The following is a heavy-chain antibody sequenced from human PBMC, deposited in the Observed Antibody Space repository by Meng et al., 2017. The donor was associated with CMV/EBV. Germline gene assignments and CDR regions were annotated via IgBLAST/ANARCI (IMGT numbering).Heavy chain of an antibody. D-gene: IGHD3-3*01. J-gene: IGHJ4*02. CDR3: ARGGVYYDFWSGYYYYFDY. V-gene: IGHV3-66*02. CDR1: GFTVSSNY. Sequence: GESLKISCAASGFTVSSNYMSWVRQAPGKGLEWVSVIYSGGSTYYADSVKGRFTISRDNSKNTLYLQMNSLGAEDTAVYYCARGGVYYDFWSGYYYYFDYWGQGTLVTVSS. CDR2: IYSGGST.